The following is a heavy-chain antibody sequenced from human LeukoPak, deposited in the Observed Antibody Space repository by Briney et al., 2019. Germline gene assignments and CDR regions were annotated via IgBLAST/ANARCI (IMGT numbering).Heavy chain of an antibody. D-gene: IGHD2-15*01. Sequence: PSETLSLTCTVSGGSISSYYWGWIRQPPGKGLEWIGGMYYTGSTYYNPSLKSRVTISVDTSKSQFSLRLTSVTATDTAVYYCASLQLLGRYYFDSWGQGTLVTVSS. J-gene: IGHJ4*02. CDR2: MYYTGST. CDR1: GGSISSYY. V-gene: IGHV4-39*01. CDR3: ASLQLLGRYYFDS.